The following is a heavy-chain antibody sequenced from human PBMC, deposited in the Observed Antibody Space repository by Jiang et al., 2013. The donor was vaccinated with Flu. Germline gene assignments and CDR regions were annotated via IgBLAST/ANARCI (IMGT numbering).Heavy chain of an antibody. V-gene: IGHV1-2*02. CDR3: ARGVADTSSSVWFDP. Sequence: GAEVKKPGASVKVSCKASGYTFTDYYMNWVRQAPGQRLEWMGWINPNGGDTNYAQKFEGRVTMTRDTPISTAYMELSRLTSDDTAVYYCARGVADTSSSVWFDPWGQGTLVTVSS. CDR2: INPNGGDT. CDR1: GYTFTDYY. D-gene: IGHD5-18*01. J-gene: IGHJ5*02.